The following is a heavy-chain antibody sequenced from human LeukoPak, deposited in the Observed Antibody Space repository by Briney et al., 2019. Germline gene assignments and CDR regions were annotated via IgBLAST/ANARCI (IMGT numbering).Heavy chain of an antibody. CDR1: GFTFSSYA. CDR2: ISCDGSNK. J-gene: IGHJ6*02. D-gene: IGHD2-15*01. CDR3: ARSLSHMGRYYYYGMDV. V-gene: IGHV3-30-3*01. Sequence: GGSLRLSCAASGFTFSSYAMHWVRQAPGKGLEWVAVISCDGSNKYYADSVKGRFTISRDNSKNTLYLQMNSLRAEDTAVYYCARSLSHMGRYYYYGMDVWGQGTTVTVSS.